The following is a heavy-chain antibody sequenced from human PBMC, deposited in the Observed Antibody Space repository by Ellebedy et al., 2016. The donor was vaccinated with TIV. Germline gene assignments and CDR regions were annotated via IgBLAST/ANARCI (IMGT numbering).Heavy chain of an antibody. CDR1: GYTLTELS. CDR3: ATADCSGGSCYSDAFDI. V-gene: IGHV1-24*01. CDR2: FDPEDGET. J-gene: IGHJ3*02. D-gene: IGHD2-15*01. Sequence: ASVKVSCKVSGYTLTELSMHWVRQAPGKGLEWMGGFDPEDGETIYAQKFQGRVTMTEDTSTDTAYMELSSLRSEDTAVYYCATADCSGGSCYSDAFDIWGQGTMVTVSS.